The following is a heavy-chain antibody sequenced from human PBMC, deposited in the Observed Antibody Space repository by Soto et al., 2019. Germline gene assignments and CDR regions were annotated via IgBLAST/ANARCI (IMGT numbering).Heavy chain of an antibody. V-gene: IGHV3-33*01. CDR3: ARDGVGTTTYFGYFDY. D-gene: IGHD1-26*01. CDR1: GFTFRGYG. Sequence: QVQLVESGGGVVQPGRSLRLSCAASGFTFRGYGMHWVRQAPGKGLEWVAVTRHDGSNTYYADSVRGRFTISRDNSNKMLYLQMNSLRAEDTAVYYCARDGVGTTTYFGYFDYWGQGTLVTVSS. CDR2: TRHDGSNT. J-gene: IGHJ4*02.